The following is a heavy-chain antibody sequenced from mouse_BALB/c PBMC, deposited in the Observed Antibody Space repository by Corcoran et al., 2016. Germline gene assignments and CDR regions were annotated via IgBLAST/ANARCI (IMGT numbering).Heavy chain of an antibody. Sequence: QIQLVQSRPELKKPGETVKISCKASGYTFTNYGMNWVKQAPGKGLKWMGWINTYTGEPTYADDFKGRFAFSLETSASTAYLQINNLKNEDTATYFCARRERDWYFDVWGAGTTVTVSS. V-gene: IGHV9-3-1*01. CDR2: INTYTGEP. CDR3: ARRERDWYFDV. CDR1: GYTFTNYG. J-gene: IGHJ1*01.